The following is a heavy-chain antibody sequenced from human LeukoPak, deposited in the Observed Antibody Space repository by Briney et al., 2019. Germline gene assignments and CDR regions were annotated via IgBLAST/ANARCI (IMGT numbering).Heavy chain of an antibody. J-gene: IGHJ4*02. CDR3: ARGKNCGGDCYVFDY. CDR1: GFTLSSYE. CDR2: ISNSGSTT. V-gene: IGHV3-48*03. Sequence: GGSLRLSCGTSGFTLSSYEMNWVRQAPGKGLEWISYISNSGSTTYYADSVKGRFTISRDNAKNSLYLQMNSLRAEDTATYYCARGKNCGGDCYVFDYWGQGTLVSVSS. D-gene: IGHD2-21*02.